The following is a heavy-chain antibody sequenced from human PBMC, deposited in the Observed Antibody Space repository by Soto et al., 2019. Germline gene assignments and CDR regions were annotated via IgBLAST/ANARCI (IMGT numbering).Heavy chain of an antibody. V-gene: IGHV1-18*01. CDR1: GYTFTSYG. D-gene: IGHD3-22*01. Sequence: QVQLVQSGAEVKKPGASVKVSCKASGYTFTSYGISWVRQAPGQGLEWMGWISAYNGNTNYGQNLQGRVTMTTDTSTSTAYMELRSLTSDDTAVYYCASRGVVVITAGYYYYGTDVWGQGTTVTVSS. J-gene: IGHJ6*02. CDR2: ISAYNGNT. CDR3: ASRGVVVITAGYYYYGTDV.